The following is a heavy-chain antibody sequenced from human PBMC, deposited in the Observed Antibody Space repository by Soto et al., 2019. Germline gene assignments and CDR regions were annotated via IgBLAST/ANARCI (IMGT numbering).Heavy chain of an antibody. CDR2: IYHTGST. Sequence: PSETLSLTCAVAGGSISSNNWWSGVRQPPGKGLEWIGEIYHTGSTNNNPSLKSPVTILVDKSKNHFSLKLTSVTAADTAVYYCARKGYTYGEFDLWGQGTLVTVS. J-gene: IGHJ4*02. D-gene: IGHD5-18*01. CDR3: ARKGYTYGEFDL. V-gene: IGHV4-4*02. CDR1: GGSISSNNW.